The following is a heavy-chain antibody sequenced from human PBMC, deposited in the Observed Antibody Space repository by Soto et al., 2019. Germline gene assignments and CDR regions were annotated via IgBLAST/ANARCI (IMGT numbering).Heavy chain of an antibody. CDR1: GGTFSTYS. J-gene: IGHJ3*02. V-gene: IGHV1-69*02. CDR3: TIGSWSGKFFDI. CDR2: IIPMLGVR. D-gene: IGHD6-19*01. Sequence: QVHLVQSGAEVKKPGSSVKVSCKDSGGTFSTYSMFWVRQAPGQGLEWMGRIIPMLGVRNYAQRFQDRVTIIADKSTATVHMELSSLRSEDTALYYCTIGSWSGKFFDIWGQGTMVNVAS.